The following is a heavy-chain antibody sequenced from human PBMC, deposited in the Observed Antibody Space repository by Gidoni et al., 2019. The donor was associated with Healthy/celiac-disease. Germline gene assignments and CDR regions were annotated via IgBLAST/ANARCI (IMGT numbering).Heavy chain of an antibody. CDR3: ARDRNLLLPEVDAFDI. D-gene: IGHD3-22*01. CDR1: GLTFNTYG. V-gene: IGHV3-33*01. J-gene: IGHJ3*02. Sequence: QVQLVESGGGVVQPGRSLRLSCAASGLTFNTYGMHWVRQAPGKGLEWVAVIWYDGNNKYYAASVKGRFTISRDNSKNTLYLKMNSLRAEDTAVYYCARDRNLLLPEVDAFDIWGQGTKVAVSS. CDR2: IWYDGNNK.